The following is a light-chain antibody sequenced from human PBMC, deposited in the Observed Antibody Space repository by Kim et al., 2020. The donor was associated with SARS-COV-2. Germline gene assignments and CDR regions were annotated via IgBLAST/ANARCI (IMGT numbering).Light chain of an antibody. CDR1: QSVSNK. J-gene: IGKJ2*01. V-gene: IGKV4-1*01. Sequence: VSLGERATFNCKSSQSVSNKLVWYQQKPGQPPKLLIRWSSDRESGVPDRFSGSGSGTDFTLSISSLQAEDVAVYHCQQYHDLPYTFGQGTKVDIK. CDR2: WSS. CDR3: QQYHDLPYT.